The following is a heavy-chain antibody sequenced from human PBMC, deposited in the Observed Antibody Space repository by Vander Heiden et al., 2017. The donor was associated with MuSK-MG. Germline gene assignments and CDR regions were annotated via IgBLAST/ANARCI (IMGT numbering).Heavy chain of an antibody. CDR1: GFTFSSYA. D-gene: IGHD3-10*01. CDR2: ISSNGGST. J-gene: IGHJ5*02. V-gene: IGHV3-64D*06. Sequence: EVQLVESGGGLVQPGGSLRLSCSASGFTFSSYAMHWVRQAPGKGLEYVSAISSNGGSTYYADSVKGRFTISRDNSKNTLYLQMSSLRAEDTAVYYCVKDGGWFGELLPSNWFDPWGQGTLVTVSS. CDR3: VKDGGWFGELLPSNWFDP.